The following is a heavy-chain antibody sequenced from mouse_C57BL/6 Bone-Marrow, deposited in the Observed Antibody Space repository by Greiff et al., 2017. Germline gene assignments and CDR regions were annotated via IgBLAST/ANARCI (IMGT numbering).Heavy chain of an antibody. J-gene: IGHJ4*01. CDR3: ARCYAMDY. V-gene: IGHV1-26*01. Sequence: EVQLQQSGPELVKPGASVKISCKASGYTFTDYYMNWVKQSHGKSLEWIGDINPNNGGSSYKQKFKGKATLTVDKSSSTAYMELRSLTSEDSAVYYCARCYAMDYWGQGTSVTVSS. CDR2: INPNNGGS. CDR1: GYTFTDYY.